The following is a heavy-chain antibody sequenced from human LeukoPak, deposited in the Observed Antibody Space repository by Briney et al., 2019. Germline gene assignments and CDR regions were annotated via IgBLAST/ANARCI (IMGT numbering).Heavy chain of an antibody. J-gene: IGHJ5*02. D-gene: IGHD3-16*02. V-gene: IGHV3-23*01. CDR3: AKHPETPYDYVWGSYRYTGPNWFDP. CDR1: GFAFSSYA. Sequence: GGSLRLSCAASGFAFSSYAMSWVRQAPGKGLEWVSAISGSGGSTYYADSVKGRFTISRDNSKNTLYLQMNSLRAEDTAVYYCAKHPETPYDYVWGSYRYTGPNWFDPWGQGTLVTVSS. CDR2: ISGSGGST.